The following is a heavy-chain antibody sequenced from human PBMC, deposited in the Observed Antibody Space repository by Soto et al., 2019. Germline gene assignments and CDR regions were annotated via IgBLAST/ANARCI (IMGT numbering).Heavy chain of an antibody. Sequence: GGSLRLSCAASGFTFSSYGMHWVRQAPGKGLEWVAVIWYDGSNKYYADSVKGRFTISRDNSKNTLYLQMNSLRAEDTAVYYCARGFRLSTIAGSPYFDYWGQGTLVTVSS. CDR3: ARGFRLSTIAGSPYFDY. J-gene: IGHJ4*02. CDR2: IWYDGSNK. CDR1: GFTFSSYG. V-gene: IGHV3-33*01. D-gene: IGHD5-12*01.